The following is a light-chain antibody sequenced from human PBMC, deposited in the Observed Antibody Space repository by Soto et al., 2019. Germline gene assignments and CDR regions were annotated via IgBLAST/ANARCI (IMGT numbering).Light chain of an antibody. Sequence: QMTQSPSSLSASKGDRVTITCRASQTISTYLNWYQQKPGKDPRLLIYDASSLLSGVSSRFSGGGSGTEFTLTFSSLQPDDFATYYCQQYKTYWTFGPGTKVDI. CDR1: QTISTY. V-gene: IGKV1-5*01. J-gene: IGKJ1*01. CDR2: DAS. CDR3: QQYKTYWT.